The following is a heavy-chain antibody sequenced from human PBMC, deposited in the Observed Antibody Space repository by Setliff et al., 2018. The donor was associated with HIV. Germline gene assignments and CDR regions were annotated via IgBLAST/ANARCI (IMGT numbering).Heavy chain of an antibody. CDR2: INHSGST. Sequence: SETLSLTCAVSGGSINSYYWSWIRQTPGKGLEWIGEINHSGSTNYNPSLKSRVTISLDTSKSQFSLKLTSVTAADTAVYYCAREDSSYHYFDYWGQGMLVTVSS. D-gene: IGHD6-6*01. CDR1: GGSINSYY. J-gene: IGHJ4*02. V-gene: IGHV4-34*01. CDR3: AREDSSYHYFDY.